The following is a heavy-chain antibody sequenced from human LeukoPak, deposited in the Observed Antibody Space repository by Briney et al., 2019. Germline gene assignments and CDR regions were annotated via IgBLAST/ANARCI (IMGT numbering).Heavy chain of an antibody. CDR3: ARVPITYYYGSASYFCGMDV. J-gene: IGHJ6*04. V-gene: IGHV3-7*03. CDR2: IKQDGSEI. Sequence: GGSLRLSCAASGFTFSSYWMSWVRLAPGKGLEWVANIKQDGSEIYYVDSVKGRFTISRDNAKNSLYLQMNTLRAEDTAVYYCARVPITYYYGSASYFCGMDVWGKGTTVSVSS. CDR1: GFTFSSYW. D-gene: IGHD3-10*01.